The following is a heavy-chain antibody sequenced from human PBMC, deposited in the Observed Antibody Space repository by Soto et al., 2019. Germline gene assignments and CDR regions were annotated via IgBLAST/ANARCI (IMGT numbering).Heavy chain of an antibody. V-gene: IGHV4-31*03. J-gene: IGHJ6*02. CDR2: IYYSGST. D-gene: IGHD1-1*01. CDR3: AREGTRTYYYGMDV. CDR1: GGSISSGGYY. Sequence: SETLSLTCTVSGGSISSGGYYWSWIRQHPGKGLEWIGYIYYSGSTYYNTSLKSRVTISVDTSKNQSSLKLSSVTAADTAVYYCAREGTRTYYYGMDVWGQGTTVTVSS.